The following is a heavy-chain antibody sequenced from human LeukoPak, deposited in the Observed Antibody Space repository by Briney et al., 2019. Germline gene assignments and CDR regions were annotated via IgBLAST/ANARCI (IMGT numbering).Heavy chain of an antibody. Sequence: GGSLRLSCAASGFTVSNTYMSWARQASGKGLEWVSIIYSGGGTRYADSVKGRFTISRDNSRNTLYLQMNSLRAEDTALYYCARDNYDSSGFTWGQGTLVTVSS. V-gene: IGHV3-53*01. CDR3: ARDNYDSSGFT. CDR1: GFTVSNTY. D-gene: IGHD3-22*01. J-gene: IGHJ4*02. CDR2: IYSGGGT.